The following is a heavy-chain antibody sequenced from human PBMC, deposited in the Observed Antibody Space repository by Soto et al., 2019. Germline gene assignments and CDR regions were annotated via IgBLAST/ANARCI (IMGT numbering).Heavy chain of an antibody. CDR3: ARVSSGWRYLDY. CDR1: GGSISSYC. J-gene: IGHJ4*02. D-gene: IGHD6-19*01. V-gene: IGHV4-59*01. CDR2: IYYSGST. Sequence: QVQLQESGPGLVKPSETLSLTCTVSGGSISSYCWSWIRQPPGKGLEWNGCIYYSGSTNYNPTLKSRVTISVNTSMNQFSLKLTSVTAADTAVYYCARVSSGWRYLDYWGQGTLVTVSS.